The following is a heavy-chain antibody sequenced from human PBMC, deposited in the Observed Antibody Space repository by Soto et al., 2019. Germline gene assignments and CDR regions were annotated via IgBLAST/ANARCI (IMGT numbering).Heavy chain of an antibody. Sequence: SQTLSLTCAISGDSVSSNSAAWNWIRQSPSRGLEWLGRTYYRSKWYNDYAVSVKSRITISADESTTTVHMELTSLRFEDTALYYCASGGFYFHSSGHPLAPKVWGQGTLVTVSS. J-gene: IGHJ4*02. CDR3: ASGGFYFHSSGHPLAPKV. D-gene: IGHD3-22*01. CDR2: TYYRSKWYN. CDR1: GDSVSSNSAA. V-gene: IGHV6-1*01.